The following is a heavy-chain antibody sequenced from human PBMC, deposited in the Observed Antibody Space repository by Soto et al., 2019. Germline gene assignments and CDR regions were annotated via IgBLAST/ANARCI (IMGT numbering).Heavy chain of an antibody. V-gene: IGHV3-13*01. CDR2: IGTAGDT. J-gene: IGHJ4*02. Sequence: GGSLRLSCAASGFTFSSYDMHWVRQATGKGLEWVSAIGTAGDTYYPGSVKGRFTISRENAKNSLYLQVNSLRAEDTAVYYCARGNYYDSSGYYRLHPSDYWGQGTLVNVSS. CDR3: ARGNYYDSSGYYRLHPSDY. D-gene: IGHD3-22*01. CDR1: GFTFSSYD.